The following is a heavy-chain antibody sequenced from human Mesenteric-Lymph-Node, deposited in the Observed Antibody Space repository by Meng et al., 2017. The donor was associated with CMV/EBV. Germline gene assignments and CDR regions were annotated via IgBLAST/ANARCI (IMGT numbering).Heavy chain of an antibody. D-gene: IGHD5-18*01. CDR1: GYSFTNYW. J-gene: IGHJ6*02. V-gene: IGHV5-51*01. CDR2: IYPGDSDT. Sequence: GESLKISCKGSGYSFTNYWIGWVRQMPGKGLVWMGIIYPGDSDTIYNPSFEGQVTISADRSISTAFLQWASLKASDTAVYYCARPNTLGYSSNYGLDVWGQGTTVTVSS. CDR3: ARPNTLGYSSNYGLDV.